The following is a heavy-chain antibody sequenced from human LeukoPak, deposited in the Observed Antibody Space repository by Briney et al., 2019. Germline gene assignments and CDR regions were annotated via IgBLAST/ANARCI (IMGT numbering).Heavy chain of an antibody. CDR2: ISSSGSTI. V-gene: IGHV3-11*04. CDR1: GFTFSDYY. Sequence: GGSLRLSCAASGFTFSDYYMSWIRQAPGEGLEWGSYISSSGSTIYYADSVKGRFTIPRDNAKNSLYLQMNSLRAEDTAVYYCARDSGSYPWYFDYWGPGTLVTVSS. CDR3: ARDSGSYPWYFDY. D-gene: IGHD1-26*01. J-gene: IGHJ4*02.